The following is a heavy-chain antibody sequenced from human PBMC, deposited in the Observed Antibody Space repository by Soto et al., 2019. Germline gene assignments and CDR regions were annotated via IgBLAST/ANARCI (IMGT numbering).Heavy chain of an antibody. D-gene: IGHD5-12*01. CDR3: ASREYSGYDPTNDY. Sequence: PGGSLRLSCAASGFTFSSYEMNWVRQAPGKGLEWVSYISSSGSTIYYADSVKGRFTISRDNAKNSLYLQMNSLRAEDTAVYYCASREYSGYDPTNDYWGQGTLVTVSS. CDR1: GFTFSSYE. V-gene: IGHV3-48*03. CDR2: ISSSGSTI. J-gene: IGHJ4*02.